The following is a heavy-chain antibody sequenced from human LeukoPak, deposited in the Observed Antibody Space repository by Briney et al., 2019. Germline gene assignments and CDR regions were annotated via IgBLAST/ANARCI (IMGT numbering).Heavy chain of an antibody. CDR1: GFTFSSYA. J-gene: IGHJ4*02. Sequence: GVSLRLSCAASGFTFSSYAMHWVRQAPGKGLEWVAVISYDGSNKYYADSVKGRFTISRDNSKNTLYLQMNSLRAEDTAVYYCARDGHLGYCSGGSCYWGYFDYWGQGTLVTVSS. D-gene: IGHD2-15*01. CDR2: ISYDGSNK. V-gene: IGHV3-30-3*01. CDR3: ARDGHLGYCSGGSCYWGYFDY.